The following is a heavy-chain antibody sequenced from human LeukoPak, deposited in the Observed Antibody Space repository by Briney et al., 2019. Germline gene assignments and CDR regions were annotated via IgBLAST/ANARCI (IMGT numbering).Heavy chain of an antibody. V-gene: IGHV3-15*01. J-gene: IGHJ4*02. CDR3: TTSEGALWYYFDY. Sequence: GGSLRLSCAASGFTFSSYAMSWVRQAPGKGLEWVGRIKSKTDGGTTDYAAPVKGRFTISRDDSKNTLYLQMNSLKTEDTAVYYCTTSEGALWYYFDYWGQGTLVTVSS. D-gene: IGHD3-10*01. CDR1: GFTFSSYA. CDR2: IKSKTDGGTT.